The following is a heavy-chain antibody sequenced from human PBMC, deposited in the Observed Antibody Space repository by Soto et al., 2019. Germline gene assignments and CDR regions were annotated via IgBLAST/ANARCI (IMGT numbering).Heavy chain of an antibody. Sequence: SETLSLTCTLGGGSISSYYWSCIRQPPGKGLEWIGYMYFRGSTHYNPSLKSRVTISVDTSKNQFSLKLSSVTAADTAVYYCARVLQTSYYYYGMDVWGQGTTVT. D-gene: IGHD4-4*01. CDR1: GGSISSYY. V-gene: IGHV4-59*01. J-gene: IGHJ6*02. CDR3: ARVLQTSYYYYGMDV. CDR2: MYFRGST.